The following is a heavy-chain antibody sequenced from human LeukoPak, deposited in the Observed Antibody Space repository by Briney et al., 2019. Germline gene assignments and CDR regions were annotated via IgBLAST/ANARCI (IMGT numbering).Heavy chain of an antibody. J-gene: IGHJ6*03. V-gene: IGHV3-48*01. Sequence: PGGSLRLSCAASGFTFSSYSMNWVRQAPGKGLEWVSYISSSSSTIYYADSVKGRFTISRDNAKNSLYLQMNSLRAEDTAVYYCARVPSIAARSYYYYMDVWGKGTTVTVSS. CDR2: ISSSSSTI. D-gene: IGHD6-6*01. CDR1: GFTFSSYS. CDR3: ARVPSIAARSYYYYMDV.